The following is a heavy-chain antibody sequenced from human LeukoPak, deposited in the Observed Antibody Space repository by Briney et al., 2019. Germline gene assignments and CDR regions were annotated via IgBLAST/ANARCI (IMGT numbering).Heavy chain of an antibody. Sequence: SGGSLRLSCAASGFAFDDHGLSWVRQGPGKGLEWICGTNWNGGSSIYADSVKGRFTISRDNAKSTLFLQMNSLGAEDTASYHCARARGSGWYFVFDIWGQGTMVTVSS. V-gene: IGHV3-20*01. D-gene: IGHD6-19*01. CDR2: TNWNGGSS. CDR3: ARARGSGWYFVFDI. CDR1: GFAFDDHG. J-gene: IGHJ3*02.